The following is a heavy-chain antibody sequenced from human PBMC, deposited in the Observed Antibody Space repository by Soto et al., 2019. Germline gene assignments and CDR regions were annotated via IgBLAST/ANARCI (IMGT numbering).Heavy chain of an antibody. CDR1: GGSISSYY. CDR2: IHHSGAT. Sequence: SETLSLTCTVSGGSISSYYWSWIRQPPGKGLEWIGEIHHSGATNYNPPLKSRVTISVDKSKNQFSLKLNSVTAADTAMFYCATQGFYRMGVWGRGTTVTVSS. V-gene: IGHV4-59*12. J-gene: IGHJ6*02. CDR3: ATQGFYRMGV.